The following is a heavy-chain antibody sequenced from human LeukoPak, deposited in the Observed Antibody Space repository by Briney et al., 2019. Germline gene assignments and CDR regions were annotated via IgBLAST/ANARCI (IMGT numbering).Heavy chain of an antibody. V-gene: IGHV4-39*07. J-gene: IGHJ3*02. CDR2: IYTSGST. D-gene: IGHD3-10*01. CDR1: GGSISSSSYY. CDR3: ARVGPKIPHVLLRTDRPGLPFDI. Sequence: SETLSLTCTVSGGSISSSSYYWGWIRQPPGKGLEWIGRIYTSGSTNYNPSLKSRVTISVDTSKNQFSLKLSSVTAADTAVYYCARVGPKIPHVLLRTDRPGLPFDIWGQGTMVTVSS.